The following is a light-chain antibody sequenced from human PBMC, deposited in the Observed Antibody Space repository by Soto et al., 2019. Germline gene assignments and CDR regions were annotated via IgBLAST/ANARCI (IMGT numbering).Light chain of an antibody. CDR2: DVS. Sequence: QSALTQPRSVSGSPGQSVTISCTGTSSDVGGYNYVSWYQQHPGKAPKLMIYDVSKRPSGVPDRFSGSKSGNTASLTISWLQAEDEADYDGCSYAGSYTSVYVFGTGTKLTVL. J-gene: IGLJ1*01. V-gene: IGLV2-11*01. CDR1: SSDVGGYNY. CDR3: CSYAGSYTSVYV.